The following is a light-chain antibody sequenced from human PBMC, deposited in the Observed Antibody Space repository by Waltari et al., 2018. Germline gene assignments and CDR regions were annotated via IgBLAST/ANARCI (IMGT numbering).Light chain of an antibody. CDR1: QSVSNF. V-gene: IGKV3-11*01. CDR2: DTS. Sequence: EIVLTQSPATLSLSPGGRATLSCRASQSVSNFLAWYQQKPGQAPRLLIYDTSTRVTGIPGRFSGSGSGTDFTLTISSLEPEDFAVYYCQQRNSWPLTFGQGTKLEI. CDR3: QQRNSWPLT. J-gene: IGKJ2*01.